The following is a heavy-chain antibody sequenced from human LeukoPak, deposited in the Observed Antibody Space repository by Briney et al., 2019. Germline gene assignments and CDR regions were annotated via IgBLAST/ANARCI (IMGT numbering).Heavy chain of an antibody. J-gene: IGHJ4*02. CDR1: GYTFTDYC. V-gene: IGHV1-69-2*01. CDR2: TDPKDDET. Sequence: ASVKVSCKASGYTFTDYCIHWVQQAPGKGLQWMGRTDPKDDETIFAEKFKGRVTISVDATTDTAYLELNSLRSEDTAVYYCVYGSNAGLEDYWGQGTLVTVSS. D-gene: IGHD4-23*01. CDR3: VYGSNAGLEDY.